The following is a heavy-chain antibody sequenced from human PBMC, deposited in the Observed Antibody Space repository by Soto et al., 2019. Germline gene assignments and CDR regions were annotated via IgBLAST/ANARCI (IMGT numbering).Heavy chain of an antibody. CDR3: ARDPYHVLMVNAPNLYGMDV. CDR1: GYTFTSYG. Sequence: ASVKVSCKASGYTFTSYGISWVRQAPGQGLEWMGWISAYNGNTNYAQSLQGRLTMTTDTSTTTAYMELRSLRSDDTAVYYCARDPYHVLMVNAPNLYGMDVWGQGTTVTVSS. CDR2: ISAYNGNT. J-gene: IGHJ6*02. D-gene: IGHD2-8*01. V-gene: IGHV1-18*01.